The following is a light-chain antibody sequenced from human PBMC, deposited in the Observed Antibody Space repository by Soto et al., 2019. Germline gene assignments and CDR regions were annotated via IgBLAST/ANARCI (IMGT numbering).Light chain of an antibody. Sequence: QSVLTQPPSASGTPGQKVFISCSGSSSNIGGTKYAYWYQQLPGAAPKLLMHSNNLRPSGVPERISGSKFGTAASLAISGLRSEYEAVYYCASWDDRLGAVIFGGGTKLTVL. CDR2: SNN. V-gene: IGLV1-47*02. CDR3: ASWDDRLGAVI. CDR1: SSNIGGTKY. J-gene: IGLJ2*01.